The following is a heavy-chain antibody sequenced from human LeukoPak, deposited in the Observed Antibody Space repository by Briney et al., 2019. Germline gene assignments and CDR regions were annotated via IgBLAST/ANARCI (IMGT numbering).Heavy chain of an antibody. Sequence: SETLSLTCTVSGGSISSSSYYWGWIRQPPGRGLEWIGSIYYSGSTYYNPSLKSRVTISVDTSKNQFSLKLSSVTAADTAVYYCARRWNYGRNYYIDVWGKGATVSVSS. J-gene: IGHJ6*03. V-gene: IGHV4-39*01. D-gene: IGHD1-7*01. CDR3: ARRWNYGRNYYIDV. CDR1: GGSISSSSYY. CDR2: IYYSGST.